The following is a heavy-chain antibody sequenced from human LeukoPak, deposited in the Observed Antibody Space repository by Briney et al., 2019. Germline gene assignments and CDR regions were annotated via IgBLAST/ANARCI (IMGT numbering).Heavy chain of an antibody. CDR2: IYTSGST. CDR1: GGSISSYY. D-gene: IGHD6-19*01. Sequence: SETLSLTCTVSGGSISSYYWSWIRQPAGKGLEWIGRIYTSGSTNYNPSLKSRVTMSVDTSKNQFSLKLSSVTAADTAVYYCARDRGYRSGWYESSWFDPWGQGTLVTVSS. V-gene: IGHV4-4*07. J-gene: IGHJ5*02. CDR3: ARDRGYRSGWYESSWFDP.